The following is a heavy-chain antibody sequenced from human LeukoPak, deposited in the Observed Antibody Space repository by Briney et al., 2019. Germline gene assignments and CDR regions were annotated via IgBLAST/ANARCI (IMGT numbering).Heavy chain of an antibody. CDR2: TSYNGNIK. D-gene: IGHD3-22*01. CDR1: GFTFSSYG. CDR3: AKGDNYYDSSGYYYVRALFDY. J-gene: IGHJ4*02. Sequence: GGSLRLSCAASGFTFSSYGMHWVRQAPGKGLEWVAGTSYNGNIKYYADYVKGRFSISRDNSKNTLYLQVDSLRAEDTAVYYCAKGDNYYDSSGYYYVRALFDYWGQGTLVTVSS. V-gene: IGHV3-30*18.